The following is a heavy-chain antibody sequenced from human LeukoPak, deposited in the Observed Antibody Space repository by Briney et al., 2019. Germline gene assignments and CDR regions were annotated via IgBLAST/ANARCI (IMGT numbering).Heavy chain of an antibody. CDR2: ISYDGRNT. D-gene: IGHD3-22*01. CDR1: GFTFSSYA. CDR3: ARGDHYYDNSELLSSLDL. Sequence: GGSLRLSCAASGFTFSSYAFHWVRQAPGKGLAWVAVISYDGRNTYYADSVKGRVTISRDNSKSTLYLQMNSLRPDDTAVYYCARGDHYYDNSELLSSLDLWGQGTLVTVSS. V-gene: IGHV3-30*04. J-gene: IGHJ5*02.